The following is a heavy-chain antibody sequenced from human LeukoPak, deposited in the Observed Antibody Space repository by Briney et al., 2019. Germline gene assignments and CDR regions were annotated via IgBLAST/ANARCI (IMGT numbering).Heavy chain of an antibody. V-gene: IGHV3-7*04. D-gene: IGHD3-10*01. J-gene: IGHJ4*02. CDR1: GFTFSNYW. Sequence: PGGSLRLSCVASGFTFSNYWMSWVRQAPGKGLEWVANIKEDGSEKYYVDSVKGRFTISRDNAKNSLYLQMTSLRAEDTAVYYCARVSLILDVLLWFGESPFYFDYWGQGTLVTVSS. CDR3: ARVSLILDVLLWFGESPFYFDY. CDR2: IKEDGSEK.